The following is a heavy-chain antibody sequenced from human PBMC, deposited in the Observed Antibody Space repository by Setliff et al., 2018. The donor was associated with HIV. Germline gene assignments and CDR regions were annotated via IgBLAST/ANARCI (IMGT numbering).Heavy chain of an antibody. Sequence: PGESLTISCKASGYSFTIYWIGWVRQMPGKGLEWMGVIYPGDSDTRYSPSFQGQVTISADKSITTAYVQWSSLKASDTAMCYCATWTRAETSENFQHWGQGTLVTVSS. CDR2: IYPGDSDT. J-gene: IGHJ1*01. D-gene: IGHD4-17*01. CDR1: GYSFTIYW. CDR3: ATWTRAETSENFQH. V-gene: IGHV5-51*01.